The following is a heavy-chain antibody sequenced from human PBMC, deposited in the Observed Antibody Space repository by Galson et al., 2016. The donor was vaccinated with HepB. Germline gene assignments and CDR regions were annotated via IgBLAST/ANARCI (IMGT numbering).Heavy chain of an antibody. CDR1: GFTFGAHA. J-gene: IGHJ6*02. D-gene: IGHD6-13*01. CDR2: ISWNSGAI. V-gene: IGHV3-9*01. CDR3: AKDLSGIPYYYSLDV. Sequence: LRLSCAASGFTFGAHAMHWVRQRPGKGLEWVSGISWNSGAIDYADSVRGRFTISRDNATNSLDLQMSSLRAEDTALYYCAKDLSGIPYYYSLDVWGLGTTATVS.